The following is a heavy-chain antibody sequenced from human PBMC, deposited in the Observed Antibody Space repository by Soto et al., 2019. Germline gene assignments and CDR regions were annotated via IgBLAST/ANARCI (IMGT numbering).Heavy chain of an antibody. CDR2: IIPIFGTA. V-gene: IGHV1-69*13. D-gene: IGHD3-22*01. J-gene: IGHJ3*02. CDR1: GGTFSSYA. Sequence: AASVKVSCKASGGTFSSYAISWVRQAPGQGLEWMGGIIPIFGTANYAQKFQGRVTITADESTSTAYMELSSLRSEDTAVYYCARTYRNYYDSSGYYYPDAFDIWGQGTMVSVSS. CDR3: ARTYRNYYDSSGYYYPDAFDI.